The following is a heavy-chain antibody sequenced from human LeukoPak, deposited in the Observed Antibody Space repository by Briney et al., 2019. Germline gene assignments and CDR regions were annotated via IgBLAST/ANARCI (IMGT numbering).Heavy chain of an antibody. CDR2: INPNSGGT. CDR1: KYTFTDYY. V-gene: IGHV1-2*02. Sequence: ASVKVSCKASKYTFTDYYMHWVRQAPGQGLEWMGWINPNSGGTNYAQKLQGRVAMTRDTSISTAYMELSSLRSDDTAIYYCARLMAPVGKRSTPFNYWGQGTLVTVSS. D-gene: IGHD1-1*01. CDR3: ARLMAPVGKRSTPFNY. J-gene: IGHJ4*02.